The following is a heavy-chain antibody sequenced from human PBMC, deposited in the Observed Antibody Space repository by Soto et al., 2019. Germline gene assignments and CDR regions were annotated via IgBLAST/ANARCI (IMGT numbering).Heavy chain of an antibody. CDR2: INPNSGGT. CDR1: GYTFTGYY. J-gene: IGHJ6*03. V-gene: IGHV1-2*04. D-gene: IGHD3-10*01. CDR3: ARDRAGVDELLWFGEPHYYMDV. Sequence: ASVKVSCKASGYTFTGYYMHWVRQAPGQGLEWMGWINPNSGGTNYAQKFQGWVTMTRDTSISTAYMELSRLRSDDTAVYHCARDRAGVDELLWFGEPHYYMDVWGKGTTVTVSS.